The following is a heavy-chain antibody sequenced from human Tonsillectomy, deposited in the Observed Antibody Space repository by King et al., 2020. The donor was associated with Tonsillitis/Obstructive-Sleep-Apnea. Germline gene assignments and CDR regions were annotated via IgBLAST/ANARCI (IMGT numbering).Heavy chain of an antibody. J-gene: IGHJ3*02. Sequence: VQLVESGGGLVQPGGSLRLSCAASGFTFSSYWMSWVRRAPGKGLEWVANIKQDGSEKYYVDSVKGRFTISRDNAKNSLYLQMNSLRAEDTAVYYCARDHGTVAGDPSDAFDIWGQGTMVTVSS. D-gene: IGHD6-19*01. CDR3: ARDHGTVAGDPSDAFDI. CDR2: IKQDGSEK. V-gene: IGHV3-7*04. CDR1: GFTFSSYW.